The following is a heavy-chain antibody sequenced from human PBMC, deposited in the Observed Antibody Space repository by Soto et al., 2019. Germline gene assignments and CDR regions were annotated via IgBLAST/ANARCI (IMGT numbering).Heavy chain of an antibody. Sequence: QVQVVQSGAEVKKPGSSVKVSCKPSGGTFSSYTINWVRQAPGQGLEWMGGIIPFFGTTNYGQKFQGRVIITADQSTGTGYMELSSLRSEDTAVYYWAYRGPSMIVVDRLEDWGQGTLVTVSS. D-gene: IGHD3-22*01. V-gene: IGHV1-69*01. CDR3: AYRGPSMIVVDRLED. CDR1: GGTFSSYT. J-gene: IGHJ4*02. CDR2: IIPFFGTT.